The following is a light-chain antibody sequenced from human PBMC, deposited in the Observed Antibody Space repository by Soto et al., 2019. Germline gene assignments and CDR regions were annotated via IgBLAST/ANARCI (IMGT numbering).Light chain of an antibody. Sequence: EIVMTQSPATLSVSPGERATLSCRASQSVSSNLAWYQQKPGQAPRLLIYGASTRATGIPARFSGSGSGTEFTLTISILPSEDFAVYYCQQYNNWPPLTFGGGTKVEIK. V-gene: IGKV3-15*01. CDR2: GAS. CDR3: QQYNNWPPLT. CDR1: QSVSSN. J-gene: IGKJ4*01.